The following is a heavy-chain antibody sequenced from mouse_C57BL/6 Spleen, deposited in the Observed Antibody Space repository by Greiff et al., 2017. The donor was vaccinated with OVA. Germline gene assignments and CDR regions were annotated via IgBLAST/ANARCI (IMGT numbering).Heavy chain of an antibody. CDR2: INPNNGGT. CDR1: GYTFTDYY. CDR3: ARLETLAWLAY. Sequence: VQLQQSGPELVKPGASVKISCKASGYTFTDYYMNWVKQSHGKSLEWIGDINPNNGGTSYNQKFKGKATLTVDKSSSTAYMELRSLTSEDAAVYYCARLETLAWLAYWGQGTLVTVSA. J-gene: IGHJ3*01. V-gene: IGHV1-26*01.